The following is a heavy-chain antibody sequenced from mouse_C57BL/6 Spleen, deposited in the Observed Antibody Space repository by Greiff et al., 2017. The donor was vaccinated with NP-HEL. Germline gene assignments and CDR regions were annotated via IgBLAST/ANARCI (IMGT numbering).Heavy chain of an antibody. V-gene: IGHV1-69*01. J-gene: IGHJ4*01. CDR3: ARGGYYAMDY. Sequence: QVQLQQPGAELVMPGALVKLSCKASGYTFTSYWMHWVKQRPGQGLEWIGEIDPSDSYTNYNQKFKGKSTLTVDKSSSTAYMQLSSLTSEDSAVYYCARGGYYAMDYWGQGTSVTVSS. CDR2: IDPSDSYT. CDR1: GYTFTSYW.